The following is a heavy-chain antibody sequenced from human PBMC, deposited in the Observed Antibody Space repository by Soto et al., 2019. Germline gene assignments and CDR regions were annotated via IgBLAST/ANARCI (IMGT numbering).Heavy chain of an antibody. CDR3: ARSQGTVVVPAATGHNWFDP. J-gene: IGHJ5*02. CDR1: GGTFSSYA. D-gene: IGHD2-2*01. CDR2: IIPIFGTA. Sequence: SVKVSCKASGGTFSSYAISWVRQAPGQGLEWMGGIIPIFGTANYAQKFQGRVTITADESTSTAYMELSSLRSEDTAVYYCARSQGTVVVPAATGHNWFDPWGQGTLVTVSS. V-gene: IGHV1-69*13.